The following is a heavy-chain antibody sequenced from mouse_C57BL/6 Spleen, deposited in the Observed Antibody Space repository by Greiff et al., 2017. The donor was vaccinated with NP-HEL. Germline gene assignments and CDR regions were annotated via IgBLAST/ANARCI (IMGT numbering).Heavy chain of an antibody. V-gene: IGHV1-15*01. CDR2: IDPETGGT. D-gene: IGHD2-4*01. J-gene: IGHJ4*01. CDR3: TVITTYAMDY. CDR1: GYTFTDYE. Sequence: VKVVESGAELVRPGASVTLSCKASGYTFTDYEMHWVKQTPVHGLEWIGAIDPETGGTAYNQKFKGKAILTADKSSSTAYMELRSLTSEDSAVYYCTVITTYAMDYWGQGTSVTVSS.